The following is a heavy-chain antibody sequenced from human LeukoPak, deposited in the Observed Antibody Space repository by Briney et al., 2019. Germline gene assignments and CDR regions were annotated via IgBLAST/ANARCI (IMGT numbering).Heavy chain of an antibody. CDR1: GYTFTSYG. CDR3: ARDLVPAANYYYMDV. CDR2: ISAYNGNT. Sequence: ASVKGSCKASGYTFTSYGISWVREAPGQGLEWMGWISAYNGNTNYAQKLQGRVTMTTDTSTSTAYMELRSLRSDDTAVYYCARDLVPAANYYYMDVWGKGTTVTVSS. J-gene: IGHJ6*03. D-gene: IGHD2-2*01. V-gene: IGHV1-18*01.